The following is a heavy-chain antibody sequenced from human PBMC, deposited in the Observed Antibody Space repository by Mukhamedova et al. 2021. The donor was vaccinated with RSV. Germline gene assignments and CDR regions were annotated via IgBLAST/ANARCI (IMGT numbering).Heavy chain of an antibody. CDR2: YYSGST. CDR3: ARGYCSSTSCYGSHFDY. Sequence: YYSGSTNYNPSLKSRVTISVDTSKNQFSLKLSSVTAADTAVYYCARGYCSSTSCYGSHFDYWGQGTPVTVSS. J-gene: IGHJ4*02. D-gene: IGHD2-2*01. V-gene: IGHV4-59*09.